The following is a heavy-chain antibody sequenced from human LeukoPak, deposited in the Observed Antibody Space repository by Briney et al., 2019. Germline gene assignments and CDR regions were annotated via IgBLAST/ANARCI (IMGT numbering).Heavy chain of an antibody. CDR1: GFTFSSYE. Sequence: TGGSLRLSCAASGFTFSSYEMNWVRQAPGKGLEWVSYISSSGSTIYYADSVKGRFTISRDNAKNSLYLQMNSLRAEDTALYYCAKWGDYDVLTGYYVPDYWGQGTLVTVSS. D-gene: IGHD3-9*01. CDR2: ISSSGSTI. CDR3: AKWGDYDVLTGYYVPDY. J-gene: IGHJ4*02. V-gene: IGHV3-48*03.